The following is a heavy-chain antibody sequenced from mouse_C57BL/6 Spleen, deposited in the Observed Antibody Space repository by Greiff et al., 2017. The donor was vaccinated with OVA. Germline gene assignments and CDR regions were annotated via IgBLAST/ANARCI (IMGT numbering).Heavy chain of an antibody. V-gene: IGHV1-76*01. Sequence: VQLQQSGAELVRPGASVKLSCKASGYTFTDYYINWVKQRPGQGLEWIARIYPGSGNTYYNEKFKGKATLTAEKSSSTAYMQLSSLTSEDSAVYFCARDARGNFDYWGQGTTLTVSS. CDR3: ARDARGNFDY. CDR1: GYTFTDYY. CDR2: IYPGSGNT. J-gene: IGHJ2*01.